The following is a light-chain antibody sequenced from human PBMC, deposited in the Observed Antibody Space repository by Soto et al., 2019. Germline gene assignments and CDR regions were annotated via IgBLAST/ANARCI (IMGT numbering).Light chain of an antibody. Sequence: QSALTQPPSASGSPGQSVTISCTGTSSDVGDNKYVSWYQQHPGKAPRLIIYEVTKRPSGVPDRFSGSRSGNTASLSVSGLQAEDEADYYCSSNVGTNKMVFGGGTKLTVL. J-gene: IGLJ2*01. V-gene: IGLV2-8*01. CDR3: SSNVGTNKMV. CDR2: EVT. CDR1: SSDVGDNKY.